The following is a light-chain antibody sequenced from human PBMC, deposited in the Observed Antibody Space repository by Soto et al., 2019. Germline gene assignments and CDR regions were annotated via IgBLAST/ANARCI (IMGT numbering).Light chain of an antibody. CDR2: DAS. V-gene: IGKV1-5*01. CDR1: QIITNR. Sequence: DIKITQSLSTLSASVGDRVTIPCRASQIITNRLAWYQQKPGKAPKVLIYDASNLESGVPSRFSGIRSGTEFILTISSLQPDDFATYYCQHYGGMWPFCHVANVDIK. CDR3: QHYGGMWP. J-gene: IGKJ3*01.